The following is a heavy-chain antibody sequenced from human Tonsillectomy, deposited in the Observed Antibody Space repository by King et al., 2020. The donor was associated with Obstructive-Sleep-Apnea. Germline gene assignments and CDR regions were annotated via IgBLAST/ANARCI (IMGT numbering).Heavy chain of an antibody. V-gene: IGHV3-7*01. J-gene: IGHJ4*02. CDR2: IKQDGSEK. CDR1: GFTFSSYW. D-gene: IGHD6-13*01. CDR3: ARTRGSRSSDY. Sequence: VQLVESGGGLVQPGGSLRLSCAASGFTFSSYWMSWVRQAPGKGLEWVANIKQDGSEKYYVDSVKGRFTISRDNAKNSLYLQMNSLRAGDTAVYYCARTRGSRSSDYWGQGTLVTVSS.